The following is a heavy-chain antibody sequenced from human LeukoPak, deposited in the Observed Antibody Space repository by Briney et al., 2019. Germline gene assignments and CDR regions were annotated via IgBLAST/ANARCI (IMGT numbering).Heavy chain of an antibody. J-gene: IGHJ4*02. Sequence: PSQTLSLTCAVSGGSISSGGYSWSWIRQPPGKGLEWIGYIYHSGSTYYNPSLKSRVTISVDRSKNQFSLKLSSVTAADTAVYYCARHCSGGSCYGVEDLGFDYWGQGTLVTVSS. CDR1: GGSISSGGYS. D-gene: IGHD2-15*01. CDR3: ARHCSGGSCYGVEDLGFDY. V-gene: IGHV4-30-2*01. CDR2: IYHSGST.